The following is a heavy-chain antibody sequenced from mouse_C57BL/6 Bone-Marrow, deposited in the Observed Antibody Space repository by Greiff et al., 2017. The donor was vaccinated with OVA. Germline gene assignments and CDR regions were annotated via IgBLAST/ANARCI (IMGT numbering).Heavy chain of an antibody. Sequence: EVKLVESGGGLVKPGGSLKLSCAASGFTFSDYGMHWVRQAPEKGLEWVAYISSGSSTIYYADTVKGRFTISRDNAKNTLFLQMTSLRSEDTAMSSFASVSYYYGSCWFAYWGQGTLVTVSA. V-gene: IGHV5-17*01. CDR2: ISSGSSTI. D-gene: IGHD1-1*01. CDR1: GFTFSDYG. CDR3: ASVSYYYGSCWFAY. J-gene: IGHJ3*01.